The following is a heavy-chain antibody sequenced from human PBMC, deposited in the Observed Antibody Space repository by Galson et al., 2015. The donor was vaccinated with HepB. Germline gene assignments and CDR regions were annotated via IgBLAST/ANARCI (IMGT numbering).Heavy chain of an antibody. Sequence: SLRLSCAASGFTFSSYAMSWVRQAPGKGLEWVSAISGSGGSTYYADSVKGRFTISRDNSKNTLYLQMNSLRAEDTAVYYCAKEVTGSWYITYYYYGMDVWGQGTTVTVSS. V-gene: IGHV3-23*01. D-gene: IGHD6-13*01. J-gene: IGHJ6*02. CDR2: ISGSGGST. CDR1: GFTFSSYA. CDR3: AKEVTGSWYITYYYYGMDV.